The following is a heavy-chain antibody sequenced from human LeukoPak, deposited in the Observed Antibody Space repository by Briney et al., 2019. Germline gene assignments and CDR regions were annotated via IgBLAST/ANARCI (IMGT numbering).Heavy chain of an antibody. V-gene: IGHV4-30-4*08. J-gene: IGHJ6*03. CDR3: AALRYYYYYMDV. Sequence: SETLSLTCTVSGGSISSGDYYWSWIRQPPGKGLEWIAYSYYSGNTYYSPSLKSRITISVDTSKNQFSLTLTSVTAADTAVYYCAALRYYYYYMDVWGKGTTVTVSS. CDR1: GGSISSGDYY. CDR2: SYYSGNT.